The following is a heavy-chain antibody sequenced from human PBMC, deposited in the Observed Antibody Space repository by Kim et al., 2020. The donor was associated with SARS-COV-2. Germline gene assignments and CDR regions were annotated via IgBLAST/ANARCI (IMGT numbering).Heavy chain of an antibody. CDR2: IYYSGST. V-gene: IGHV4-59*13. CDR3: ARDGFWSGGRYFDY. CDR1: GGSISSYY. J-gene: IGHJ4*02. D-gene: IGHD3-3*01. Sequence: SETLSLTCTVSGGSISSYYWSWIRQPPGKGLEWIGYIYYSGSTNYNPSLKSRVTISVDTSKNQFSLKLSSVTAADTAVYYCARDGFWSGGRYFDYWGQGTLVTVSS.